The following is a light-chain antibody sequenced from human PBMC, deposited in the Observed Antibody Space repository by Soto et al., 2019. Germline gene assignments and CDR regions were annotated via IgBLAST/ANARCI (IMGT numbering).Light chain of an antibody. Sequence: DIQMTQSPSTLSASVGERVTLTCRASESISTWLAWYQQKPGKAPQLLIYDASFLEVGVPARFSGSGSGTEFTLTISSLQPDDFPTCFCPQYYPAWTFAQGTKGEVK. CDR3: PQYYPAWT. CDR2: DAS. J-gene: IGKJ1*01. V-gene: IGKV1-5*01. CDR1: ESISTW.